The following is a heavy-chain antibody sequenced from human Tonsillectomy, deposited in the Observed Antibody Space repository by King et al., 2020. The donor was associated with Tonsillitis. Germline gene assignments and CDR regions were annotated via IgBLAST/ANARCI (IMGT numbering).Heavy chain of an antibody. CDR2: IYPDDSDT. CDR1: GYRFTTYW. V-gene: IGHV5-51*01. D-gene: IGHD1/OR15-1a*01. J-gene: IGHJ4*02. Sequence: GQLVQSGAEVKKPGESLKISCKGSGYRFTTYWIGWVRQMPGKGLEWMGIIYPDDSDTRYSPSFEGQVTIAADKSITTAYLQWSSLKASDTAMYYCVRKEQHLFQFTYWGQGTLVTVSS. CDR3: VRKEQHLFQFTY.